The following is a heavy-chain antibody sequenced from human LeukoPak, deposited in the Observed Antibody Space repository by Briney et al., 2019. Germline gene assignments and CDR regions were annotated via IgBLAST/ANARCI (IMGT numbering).Heavy chain of an antibody. CDR3: ARPLSGDYGYAFDI. Sequence: GESLKISCQGSGYSFSSYWVGWVRQMPGKGLEWMGIIYPADSDTRYSPSFQGQVTMSADKSISTAYLQWSSLKASDTAMYYCARPLSGDYGYAFDIWGQGTMVTVSS. D-gene: IGHD4-17*01. V-gene: IGHV5-51*01. CDR2: IYPADSDT. J-gene: IGHJ3*02. CDR1: GYSFSSYW.